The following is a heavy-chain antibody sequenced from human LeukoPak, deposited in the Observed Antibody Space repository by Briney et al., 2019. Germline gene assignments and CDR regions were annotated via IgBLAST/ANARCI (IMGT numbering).Heavy chain of an antibody. J-gene: IGHJ3*02. CDR1: GGSISSSSYY. D-gene: IGHD4-17*01. CDR3: ARDHLAGDYGAFDT. V-gene: IGHV4-39*07. CDR2: IYYSGSS. Sequence: SETLSLTCTVSGGSISSSSYYWGWIRQPPGKGLEWIGSIYYSGSSYYNPSLKSRVTISVDTSKNQFSLKLSSVTAADTAVYYCARDHLAGDYGAFDTWGQGTMVTVSS.